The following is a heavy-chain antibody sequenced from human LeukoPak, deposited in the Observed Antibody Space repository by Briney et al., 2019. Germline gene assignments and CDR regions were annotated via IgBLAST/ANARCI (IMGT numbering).Heavy chain of an antibody. CDR2: ISTSSSSK. J-gene: IGHJ4*02. CDR1: GFTFSSYR. V-gene: IGHV3-21*01. CDR3: ARWRGQQSEFDL. Sequence: GGSLRLSCAVSGFTFSSYRMSWVRQAPGKGLEWVSSISTSSSSKYYADSVKGRFTVSRDNAKNSVFLQMNGLRVEDTAMYYCARWRGQQSEFDLWGQGTLVTVSS. D-gene: IGHD6-13*01.